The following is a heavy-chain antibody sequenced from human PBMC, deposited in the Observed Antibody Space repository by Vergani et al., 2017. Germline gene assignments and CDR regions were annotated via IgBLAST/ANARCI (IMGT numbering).Heavy chain of an antibody. J-gene: IGHJ4*02. Sequence: QVQLQESGPGLVKPSGTLSLTCAVSGGSISSSNWWSWVRQPPGKGLEWIGEINHSGSTNYNPSLKSRVTISVDKSKNQFSLKLSSVTAADTAVYYCARAGIQDYGDFEVDYWGQGTLVTVSS. CDR3: ARAGIQDYGDFEVDY. CDR1: GGSISSSNW. V-gene: IGHV4-4*02. D-gene: IGHD4-17*01. CDR2: INHSGST.